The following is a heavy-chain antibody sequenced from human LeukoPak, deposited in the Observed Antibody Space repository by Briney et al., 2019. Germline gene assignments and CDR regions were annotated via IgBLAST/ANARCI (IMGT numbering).Heavy chain of an antibody. J-gene: IGHJ4*02. CDR2: ISYDGSNK. D-gene: IGHD3-10*01. CDR1: GFTFSNYG. V-gene: IGHV3-30*03. CDR3: ARWEVYGSYRY. Sequence: HPGGSLKLSCAAAGFTFSNYGIHWVRQAPGKWREWVAVISYDGSNKYYADSVKGRFTISRDTSKNTLYLQMNSLRAKDTAVYYCARWEVYGSYRYWGQGTLVTASS.